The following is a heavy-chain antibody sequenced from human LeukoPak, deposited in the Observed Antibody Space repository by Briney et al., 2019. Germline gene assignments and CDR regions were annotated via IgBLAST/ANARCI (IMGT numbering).Heavy chain of an antibody. Sequence: SETLSLTCTVSGGSISSYYWSWIRQPPGKGLERIGNIYYSGSTNYNPSLKSRVTISVDTSKNQFSLKLSSVTAADTAVYYCAREVKFSTSCYFDYWGQGTLVTVSS. J-gene: IGHJ4*02. CDR2: IYYSGST. V-gene: IGHV4-59*01. CDR3: AREVKFSTSCYFDY. CDR1: GGSISSYY. D-gene: IGHD2-2*01.